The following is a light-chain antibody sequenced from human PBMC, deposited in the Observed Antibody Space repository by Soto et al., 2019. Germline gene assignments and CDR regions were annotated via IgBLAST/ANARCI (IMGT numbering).Light chain of an antibody. J-gene: IGKJ4*01. CDR1: QSVSSY. CDR3: QQRSNWPPRVT. CDR2: DAS. Sequence: EIVLTLSPGTLSLSSGERATLSCRASQSVSSYLAWFQQKPGQAPRLLIYDASNRATGIPARFSGSGSGTDFTLTISSLEPEDVAVYYCQQRSNWPPRVTFGGGTKVDIK. V-gene: IGKV3-11*01.